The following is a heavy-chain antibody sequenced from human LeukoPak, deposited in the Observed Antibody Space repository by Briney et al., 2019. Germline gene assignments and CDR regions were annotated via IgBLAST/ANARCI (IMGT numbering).Heavy chain of an antibody. CDR3: AREVIAAAGTFFDY. CDR1: GGSISSYY. D-gene: IGHD6-13*01. V-gene: IGHV4-59*01. J-gene: IGHJ4*02. Sequence: PSETLSLTCTVSGGSISSYYWSWIRQPPGKGLEWIGYIYYSGSTNYNPSLKSRVTISVDTSKNQFSLKLSSVTAADTAVCYCAREVIAAAGTFFDYWGQGTLVTVSS. CDR2: IYYSGST.